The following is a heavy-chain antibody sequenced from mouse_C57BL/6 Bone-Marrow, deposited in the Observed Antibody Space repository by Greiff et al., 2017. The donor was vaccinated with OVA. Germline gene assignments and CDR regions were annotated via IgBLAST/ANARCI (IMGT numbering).Heavy chain of an antibody. V-gene: IGHV5-16*01. D-gene: IGHD2-1*01. Sequence: EVQLVESEGGLVQPGSSMKLSCTASGFTFSDYYMAWVRQVPEKGLEWVANINYDGSSTYYLDSLKSRFIISRDNAKNILYLQMSSLKSEDTATYYCAKVIYYGNYNAMDYWGQGPSVTVSS. CDR3: AKVIYYGNYNAMDY. CDR1: GFTFSDYY. J-gene: IGHJ4*01. CDR2: INYDGSST.